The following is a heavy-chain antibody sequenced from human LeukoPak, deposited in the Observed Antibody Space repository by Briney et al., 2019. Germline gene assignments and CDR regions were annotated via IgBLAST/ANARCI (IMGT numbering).Heavy chain of an antibody. Sequence: SETLSLTCTVSGGSISSYYWSWIRQPPGKGLEWIGYIYYSGSTNYNPSLKSRLPISVDTSKNQFSLKLSSVTAADTAVYYCARSYDSSGYLDYWGQGTLVTVSS. D-gene: IGHD3-22*01. V-gene: IGHV4-59*01. CDR2: IYYSGST. J-gene: IGHJ4*02. CDR1: GGSISSYY. CDR3: ARSYDSSGYLDY.